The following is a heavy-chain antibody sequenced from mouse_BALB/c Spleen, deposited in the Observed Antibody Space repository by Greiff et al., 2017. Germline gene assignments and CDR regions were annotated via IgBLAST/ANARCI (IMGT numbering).Heavy chain of an antibody. CDR3: TRSYYGNYLDY. Sequence: LQQPGSELVRPGASVKLSCKASGYTFTSYWMHWVKQRPGQGLEWIGNIYPGSGSTNYDEKFKSKATLTVDTSSSTAYMQLSSLTSEDSAVYYCTRSYYGNYLDYWGQGTTLTVSS. V-gene: IGHV1S22*01. D-gene: IGHD2-10*01. J-gene: IGHJ2*01. CDR2: IYPGSGST. CDR1: GYTFTSYW.